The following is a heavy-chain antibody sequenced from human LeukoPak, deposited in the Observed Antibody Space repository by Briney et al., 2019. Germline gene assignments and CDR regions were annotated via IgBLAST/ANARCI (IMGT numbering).Heavy chain of an antibody. CDR1: GGSISSGSYY. V-gene: IGHV4-31*03. CDR3: ASRSVLLWFGESYH. CDR2: IYYSGST. D-gene: IGHD3-10*01. J-gene: IGHJ5*02. Sequence: SETLSLTCTVSGGSISSGSYYWSWIRQPPGKGLEWIGYIYYSGSTYYNPSLKSRVTISVDTSKNQFSLKLSSVTAADTAVYYCASRSVLLWFGESYHWGQGTLVTVSS.